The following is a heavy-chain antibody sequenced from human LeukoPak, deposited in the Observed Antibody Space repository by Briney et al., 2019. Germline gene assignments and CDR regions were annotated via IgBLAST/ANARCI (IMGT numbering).Heavy chain of an antibody. V-gene: IGHV4-34*01. Sequence: SETLSLTCAVYGGSFSDNYWSWIRQPPGKGLEWIGEINPSGSTNYSPSLKSRVTISVDTSKNQFSLKLSSVAAADTAVYFCARVGYRYVINDWSRIGLGAYPTKYYYHMDVWDKGATVTVSS. J-gene: IGHJ6*03. D-gene: IGHD5-18*01. CDR1: GGSFSDNY. CDR3: ARVGYRYVINDWSRIGLGAYPTKYYYHMDV. CDR2: INPSGST.